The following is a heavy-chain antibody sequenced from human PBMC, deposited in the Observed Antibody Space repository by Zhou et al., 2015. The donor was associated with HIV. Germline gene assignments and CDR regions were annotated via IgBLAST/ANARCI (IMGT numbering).Heavy chain of an antibody. J-gene: IGHJ6*02. Sequence: QVQLVQSGAEVKKPGSSVKVSCKASGGTFSSYTISWVRQAPGQGLEWMGRIIPILGIANYAQKFQGRVTITADKSTSTAYMELSSLRSEDTAVYYCARDLGYCSSTSCLGYYYGMDVWGQGTTVTVSS. CDR2: IIPILGIA. CDR3: ARDLGYCSSTSCLGYYYGMDV. CDR1: GGTFSSYT. D-gene: IGHD2-2*01. V-gene: IGHV1-69*08.